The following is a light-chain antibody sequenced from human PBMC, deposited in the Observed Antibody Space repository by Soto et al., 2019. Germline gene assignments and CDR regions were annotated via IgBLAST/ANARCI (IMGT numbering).Light chain of an antibody. V-gene: IGLV2-14*01. CDR2: DVS. CDR1: SSDVGGYSY. CDR3: ASYTTSSTYV. J-gene: IGLJ1*01. Sequence: QSVLTQPASVSGSPGQSIAISCTGTSSDVGGYSYVSWYQQQPGKAPKLVISDVSNRPSGVSDRFSGFKSGNTASLTISGLQTEDEADYYCASYTTSSTYVFGTGTKSPS.